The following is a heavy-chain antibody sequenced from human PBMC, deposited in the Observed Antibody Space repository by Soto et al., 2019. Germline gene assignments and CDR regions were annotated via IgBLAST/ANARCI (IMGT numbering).Heavy chain of an antibody. D-gene: IGHD6-6*01. Sequence: QEQLVESGGGVVQPGGSLRLSCTASGFTFSSYAIHWVRQAPGKGLEWVAVISYDGSHKYYADAVKGRFTISRDNSKNTLYLQMTSQRAEDTAVYYCARDLRKRRESSVRNMDVWGQGTTVTVSS. CDR1: GFTFSSYA. CDR3: ARDLRKRRESSVRNMDV. J-gene: IGHJ6*02. CDR2: ISYDGSHK. V-gene: IGHV3-30-3*01.